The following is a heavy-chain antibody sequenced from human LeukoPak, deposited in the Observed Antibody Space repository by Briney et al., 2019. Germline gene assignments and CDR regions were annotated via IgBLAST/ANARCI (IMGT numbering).Heavy chain of an antibody. CDR3: ARQEYCSGGSCYTWFDP. V-gene: IGHV5-51*01. CDR2: IYPADSDI. Sequence: SXKIXXXXSXYSXTNYWIGWVRQQXGKGLEWMGIIYPADSDIRYSPSFQGQVTISADKSISTAYLQWSSLKASDTAMYYCARQEYCSGGSCYTWFDPWGQGTLVTVSS. J-gene: IGHJ5*02. D-gene: IGHD2-15*01. CDR1: XYSXTNYW.